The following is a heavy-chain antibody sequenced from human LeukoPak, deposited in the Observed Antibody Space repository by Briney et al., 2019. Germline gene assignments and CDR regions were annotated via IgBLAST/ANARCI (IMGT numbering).Heavy chain of an antibody. Sequence: GASVKLSCTTSGFTFTGYYIHWLRQAPGQGLEWLGWINPKRGDTNYAPKFQGRVTMTRDASITTAYMDLSSLRSDDTAVYYCARDWGMVSGTAGDYWGQGTLVTVSS. CDR3: ARDWGMVSGTAGDY. V-gene: IGHV1-2*02. CDR2: INPKRGDT. J-gene: IGHJ4*02. CDR1: GFTFTGYY. D-gene: IGHD2-8*01.